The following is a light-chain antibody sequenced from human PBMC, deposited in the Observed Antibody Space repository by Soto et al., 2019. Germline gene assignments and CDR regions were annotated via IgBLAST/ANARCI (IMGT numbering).Light chain of an antibody. CDR2: GDS. CDR1: GSNIGAGYD. V-gene: IGLV1-40*01. J-gene: IGLJ1*01. Sequence: QSVLTQPPSVSGAPGQRVTISCTGSGSNIGAGYDVHWYQHRPGTAPKLLVFGDSHRPSGVPDRFSGSKSGTSASLAITGLQAEDEGDYYCSSYTSSSTPFGTGTKLTVL. CDR3: SSYTSSSTP.